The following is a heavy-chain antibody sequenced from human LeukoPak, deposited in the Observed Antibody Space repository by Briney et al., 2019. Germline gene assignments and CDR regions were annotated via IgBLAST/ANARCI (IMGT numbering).Heavy chain of an antibody. D-gene: IGHD6-6*01. V-gene: IGHV5-51*01. J-gene: IGHJ4*02. Sequence: GESLKISCKGSGYSFTTYWIGWVRQMPGKGLEWMGIIYPADSTAHYSPSFQGQVTISVDKSINTAYLQWSRLKASDTAMYYCARFPYSSSPYYFDSWGQGTLVTVSS. CDR3: ARFPYSSSPYYFDS. CDR2: IYPADSTA. CDR1: GYSFTTYW.